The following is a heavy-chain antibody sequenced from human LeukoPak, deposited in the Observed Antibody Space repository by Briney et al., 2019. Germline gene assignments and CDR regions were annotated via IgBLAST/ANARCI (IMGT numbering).Heavy chain of an antibody. D-gene: IGHD6-19*01. V-gene: IGHV3-23*01. Sequence: GGSLRLSCAASEFTFSSYAMSWVRQAPGKGLEWVSSIHGSGGGTNYADSVKGRFTISRDNSKKTLFLQMNRLRVDDTAVYYCAREYAGYSSGWYFDYWGQGTLVTVSS. CDR1: EFTFSSYA. J-gene: IGHJ4*02. CDR3: AREYAGYSSGWYFDY. CDR2: IHGSGGGT.